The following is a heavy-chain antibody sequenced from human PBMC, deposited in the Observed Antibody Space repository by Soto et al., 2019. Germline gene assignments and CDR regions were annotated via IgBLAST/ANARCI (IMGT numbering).Heavy chain of an antibody. D-gene: IGHD3-16*01. J-gene: IGHJ4*02. V-gene: IGHV3-15*07. CDR1: GFTFTNAW. Sequence: GGSLRLSCAASGFTFTNAWMHWVRQAPGKGLEWVGRIKSKTDGGTTDYAAPVKGRFTISRDDSKNTLYLQMNSLETEDTAVYYCASGLMITFGGVKNYWGQGILVTVSS. CDR3: ASGLMITFGGVKNY. CDR2: IKSKTDGGTT.